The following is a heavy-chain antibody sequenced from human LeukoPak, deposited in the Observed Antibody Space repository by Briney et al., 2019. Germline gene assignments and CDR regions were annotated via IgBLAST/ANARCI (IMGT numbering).Heavy chain of an antibody. D-gene: IGHD3-3*01. Sequence: SETLSLTCTVSGGSISSGSYYWSWIRQPAGKGLEWIGRIYTSGSTNYNPSLKSRVTISVDTSKNQFSLKLSSVTAADTAVYYCARSRAYSYYAFWSGSPTLDYWGQGTLVTVSS. CDR2: IYTSGST. J-gene: IGHJ4*02. CDR3: ARSRAYSYYAFWSGSPTLDY. V-gene: IGHV4-61*02. CDR1: GGSISSGSYY.